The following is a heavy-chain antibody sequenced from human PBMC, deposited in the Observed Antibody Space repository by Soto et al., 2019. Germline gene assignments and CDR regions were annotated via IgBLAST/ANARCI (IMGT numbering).Heavy chain of an antibody. CDR2: IFYTGST. J-gene: IGHJ6*02. D-gene: IGHD6-6*01. V-gene: IGHV4-30-4*01. Sequence: SETLSLTCSVSGGTINSGDYFWSWIRQPPGKGLEWIGSIFYTGSTYYSPSLKSRASMSMDTSKNLFSLRLRSLTAADTAVYYCARGEYSSAFYYYYGMDVWGQGTTVTVSS. CDR3: ARGEYSSAFYYYYGMDV. CDR1: GGTINSGDYF.